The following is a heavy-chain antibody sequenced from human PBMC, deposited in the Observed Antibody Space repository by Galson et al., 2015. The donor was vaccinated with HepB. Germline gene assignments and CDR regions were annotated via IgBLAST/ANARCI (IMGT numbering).Heavy chain of an antibody. CDR2: ISYDGSNK. CDR1: GFTFSSYG. CDR3: AKGRTVNSSGAQFDY. Sequence: SLRLSCAASGFTFSSYGMHWVRQAPGKGLEWVAVISYDGSNKYYADSVKGRFTISRDNSKNTLYLQMNSLRAEDTAVYYCAKGRTVNSSGAQFDYWGQGTLVTVSS. D-gene: IGHD3-22*01. V-gene: IGHV3-30*18. J-gene: IGHJ4*02.